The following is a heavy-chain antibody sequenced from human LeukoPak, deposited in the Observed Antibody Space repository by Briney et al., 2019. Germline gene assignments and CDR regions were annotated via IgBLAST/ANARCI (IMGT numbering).Heavy chain of an antibody. CDR3: ARVSGGTLIDY. V-gene: IGHV4-59*01. D-gene: IGHD3-16*01. CDR2: IYYSGST. J-gene: IGHJ4*02. CDR1: GGSFSGYY. Sequence: SETLSLTCAVYGGSFSGYYWSWIRQPPGKGLEWIGYIYYSGSTNYNPSLKSRVTISVDTSKNQFSLKLSSVTAADTAVYYCARVSGGTLIDYWGQGTLVTVSS.